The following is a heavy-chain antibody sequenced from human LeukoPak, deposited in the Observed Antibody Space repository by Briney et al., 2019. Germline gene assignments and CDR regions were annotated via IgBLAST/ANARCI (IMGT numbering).Heavy chain of an antibody. D-gene: IGHD3-3*01. Sequence: GGCLRLSCAASGFTFSSYAMHWVRQAPGKGLEYVSAITSNGGSTYYANSVKGRFTISRDNSKNTLYLQMGSLSAEDMAVYYCARVEEDRDFWSGYFDYYYYMDVWGKGTTVTVSS. CDR1: GFTFSSYA. J-gene: IGHJ6*03. V-gene: IGHV3-64*01. CDR3: ARVEEDRDFWSGYFDYYYYMDV. CDR2: ITSNGGST.